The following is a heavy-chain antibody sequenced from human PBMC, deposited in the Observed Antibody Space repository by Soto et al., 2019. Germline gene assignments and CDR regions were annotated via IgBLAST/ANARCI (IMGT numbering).Heavy chain of an antibody. D-gene: IGHD4-4*01. CDR2: IYYSGST. CDR3: AIRPDYSNYLRVHTHWYFDL. J-gene: IGHJ2*01. V-gene: IGHV4-39*01. CDR1: GGSISSSSYY. Sequence: QLQLHESGPGLVKPSETLSLTCTVSGGSISSSSYYWGWIRQPPGKGLEWIGSIYYSGSTYYNPSLKSRATKSVNTSKNQFSLRLSSVTAADTAVYYCAIRPDYSNYLRVHTHWYFDLWGRGTLVTVAS.